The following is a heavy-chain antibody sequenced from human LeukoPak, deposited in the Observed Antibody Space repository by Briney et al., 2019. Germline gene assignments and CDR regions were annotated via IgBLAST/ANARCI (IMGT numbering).Heavy chain of an antibody. CDR3: AKVGCSGGSCYRPSPMDWFDP. CDR2: ISGSGGST. Sequence: GGSLRLSCAASGFTFRSYEMNWVRQAPGKGLEWVSGISGSGGSTYYADSVRGRFTISRDNSKNTLYLQMNSLRAEDTAVYYCAKVGCSGGSCYRPSPMDWFDPWGQGTLVTVSS. V-gene: IGHV3-23*01. CDR1: GFTFRSYE. D-gene: IGHD2-15*01. J-gene: IGHJ5*02.